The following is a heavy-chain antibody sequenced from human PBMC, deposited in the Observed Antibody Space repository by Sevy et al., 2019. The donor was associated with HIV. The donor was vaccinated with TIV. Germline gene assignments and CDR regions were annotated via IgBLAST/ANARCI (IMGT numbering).Heavy chain of an antibody. CDR3: ARAAGWFDA. CDR1: GFTFNDYN. V-gene: IGHV3-11*01. CDR2: ISTSTSTTTI. J-gene: IGHJ5*02. Sequence: GGSLRLSCAASGFTFNDYNLSWIRQAPGKGLEWGSYISTSTSTTTIYYADSVKGRFTISRDNAKNSIYLQMNSLRVDDTAVYYCARAAGWFDAWGQGTLVTVSS.